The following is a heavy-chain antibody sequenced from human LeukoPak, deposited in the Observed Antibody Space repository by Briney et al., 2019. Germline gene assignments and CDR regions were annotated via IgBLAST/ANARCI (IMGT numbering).Heavy chain of an antibody. CDR2: IFGSGNT. V-gene: IGHV4-4*07. CDR1: GVSISRYY. Sequence: ASETLSLTCSVSGVSISRYYWSWIRQPAGKRLEWIGRIFGSGNTNHNPSLQSRITMSLDTSKNQFSLKVRSVTAADTAVYYCARELRTIFGVSGGYYYYYMDVWGKGTTVTVSS. D-gene: IGHD3-3*01. J-gene: IGHJ6*03. CDR3: ARELRTIFGVSGGYYYYYMDV.